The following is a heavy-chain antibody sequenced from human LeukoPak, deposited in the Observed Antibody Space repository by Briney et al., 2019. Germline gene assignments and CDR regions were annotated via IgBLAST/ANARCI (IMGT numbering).Heavy chain of an antibody. V-gene: IGHV3-21*01. CDR1: GFTFSSYS. Sequence: GGSLRLSCAASGFTFSSYSMNWVRQAPGKGLEWASSISSSTSYIYYADSVKGRFTISRDNAKNSLYLQMNSLRAEDTAVYYCARDPTGWYGMDVWGQGTTVTVSS. D-gene: IGHD6-19*01. J-gene: IGHJ6*02. CDR2: ISSSTSYI. CDR3: ARDPTGWYGMDV.